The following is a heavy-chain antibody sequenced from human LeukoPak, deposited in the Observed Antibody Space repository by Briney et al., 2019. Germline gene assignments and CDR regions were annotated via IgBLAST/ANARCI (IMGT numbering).Heavy chain of an antibody. V-gene: IGHV3-33*01. CDR1: GFTFSSYG. Sequence: GRSLRLSCAASGFTFSSYGMHWVRQAPGKGLEWVAVIWYDGSNKYYVDSVKGRFTISRDNSKNTLYLQMNSLRAEDTAVYYCARAKLDSSGYSFDCWGQGTLVTVSS. CDR2: IWYDGSNK. D-gene: IGHD3-22*01. CDR3: ARAKLDSSGYSFDC. J-gene: IGHJ4*02.